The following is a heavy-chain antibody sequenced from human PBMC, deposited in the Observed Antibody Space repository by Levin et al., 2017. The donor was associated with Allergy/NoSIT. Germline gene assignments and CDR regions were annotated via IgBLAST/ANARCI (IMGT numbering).Heavy chain of an antibody. CDR1: GFSLSTRGMG. Sequence: QTLSLTCSFSGFSLSTRGMGLTWIRQPPGKALEWLARVDWDDFKFYSPSLKTRLTISKDTSKNQVVLTMTNMDPADTATYYCARSPTGTYYWYDFWGQGTLVTVSS. J-gene: IGHJ5*01. CDR2: VDWDDFK. D-gene: IGHD1-26*01. V-gene: IGHV2-70*04. CDR3: ARSPTGTYYWYDF.